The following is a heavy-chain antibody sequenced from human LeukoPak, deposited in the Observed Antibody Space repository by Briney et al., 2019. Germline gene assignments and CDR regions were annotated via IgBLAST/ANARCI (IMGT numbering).Heavy chain of an antibody. CDR2: IYPGDSDT. Sequence: GESLKISCKGSGYSFTSYWIGWVRQMPGKGLEWMGIIYPGDSDTRYSPSFQGQVTISADKSISTAYLQWSSLKASDTAMYYCARQYYGSGSYNNWFDPWGQGTLVTVSS. J-gene: IGHJ5*02. V-gene: IGHV5-51*01. D-gene: IGHD3-10*01. CDR1: GYSFTSYW. CDR3: ARQYYGSGSYNNWFDP.